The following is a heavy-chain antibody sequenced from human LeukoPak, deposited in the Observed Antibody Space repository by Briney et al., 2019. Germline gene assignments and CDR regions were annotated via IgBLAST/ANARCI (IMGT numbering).Heavy chain of an antibody. J-gene: IGHJ4*02. CDR1: GGSFSGYY. Sequence: PSETLSLTCAVYGGSFSGYYWSWIRQPPGKGLEWIGEINHSGSTNYNPSLKSRVTISVDTSKNQFSLKLSSATAADTAVYYCAREGYSYGSRLRKYFDYWGQGTLVTVSS. D-gene: IGHD5-18*01. CDR2: INHSGST. V-gene: IGHV4-34*01. CDR3: AREGYSYGSRLRKYFDY.